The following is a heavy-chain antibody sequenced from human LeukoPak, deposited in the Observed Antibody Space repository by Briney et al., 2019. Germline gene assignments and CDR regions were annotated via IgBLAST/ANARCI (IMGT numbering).Heavy chain of an antibody. J-gene: IGHJ3*02. D-gene: IGHD2-15*01. CDR1: GFTFSSYG. CDR2: IYSDGST. V-gene: IGHV3-53*01. Sequence: PGGSLRLSCAASGFTFSSYGMSWVRQGPGKGLGWISVIYSDGSTYYSDSVKGRFTISRDNSKNTLYLQMNSLRVEDTAVYYCAIGGFCSGGNCYNWAFDIWGQGTMVTVSS. CDR3: AIGGFCSGGNCYNWAFDI.